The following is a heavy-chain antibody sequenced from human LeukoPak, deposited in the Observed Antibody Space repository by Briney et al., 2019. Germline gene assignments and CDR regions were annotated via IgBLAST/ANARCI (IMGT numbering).Heavy chain of an antibody. D-gene: IGHD4-23*01. CDR1: GFTFDDYA. J-gene: IGHJ4*02. CDR2: ISWNSGSI. CDR3: AKDVDYGGFRYYFDY. V-gene: IGHV3-9*01. Sequence: GGSLRLSCAASGFTFDDYAMHWVRQAPGKGLEWVSGISWNSGSIGYADSVKGRFTISRDNAKNSLYLQMNSLRAEDTALYYCAKDVDYGGFRYYFDYWGQGTLVTVSS.